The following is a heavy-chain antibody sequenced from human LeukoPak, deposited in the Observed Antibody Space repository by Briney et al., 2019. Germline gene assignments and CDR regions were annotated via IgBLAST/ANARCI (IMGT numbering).Heavy chain of an antibody. J-gene: IGHJ4*02. Sequence: ASVKVSCNASGYTFTSYGISWVRQAPGQGLEWMGWISAYNGNTNYAQKLQGRVTMTTDTSTSTAYMELRSLRSDDTAVYYCARDHCSSTSCYGDFDYWGQGTLVTVSS. D-gene: IGHD2-2*01. V-gene: IGHV1-18*01. CDR3: ARDHCSSTSCYGDFDY. CDR1: GYTFTSYG. CDR2: ISAYNGNT.